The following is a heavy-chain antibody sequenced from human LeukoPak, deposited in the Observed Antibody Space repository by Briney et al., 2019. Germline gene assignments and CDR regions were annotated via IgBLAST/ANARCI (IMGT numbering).Heavy chain of an antibody. V-gene: IGHV4-59*08. D-gene: IGHD7-27*01. CDR1: GGSISSHY. Sequence: SETLSLTCTVSGGSISSHYWSWIRQPPGKGLEWIGYIYHSGSTNYNPSLKSRVTISVDTSKNQFSLKLTSVTAADTAVYYCARRGDFQRSYFDYWGLGTLVTVSS. CDR2: IYHSGST. J-gene: IGHJ4*02. CDR3: ARRGDFQRSYFDY.